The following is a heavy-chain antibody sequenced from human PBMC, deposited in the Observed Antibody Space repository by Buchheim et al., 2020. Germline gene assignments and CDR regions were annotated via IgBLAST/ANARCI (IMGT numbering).Heavy chain of an antibody. Sequence: EVQLVESGGGLVQPGGSLRLPCAASGFSFSSYWMNWVRQAPGKGLVWISRVKRDGSETFYADNVKGRFTISRDNDKNTLYLQMSSLRAEDTAVYCSTRGSFADGLDAWGQGTT. CDR3: TRGSFADGLDA. J-gene: IGHJ6*02. CDR1: GFSFSSYW. CDR2: VKRDGSET. V-gene: IGHV3-74*01.